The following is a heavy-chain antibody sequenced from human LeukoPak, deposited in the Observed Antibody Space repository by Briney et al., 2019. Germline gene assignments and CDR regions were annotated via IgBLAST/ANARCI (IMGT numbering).Heavy chain of an antibody. J-gene: IGHJ3*02. CDR3: AGEGSSSDAFDI. CDR2: ISSSSSYI. Sequence: GGSLRLSCAASGFTFSSYSMNWVRQAPGKGLEWVSSISSSSSYIYYADSVKGRFTISRDKAKNSLYLQMNSLRAEDTAVYYCAGEGSSSDAFDIWGQGTMVTVSS. V-gene: IGHV3-21*01. CDR1: GFTFSSYS. D-gene: IGHD6-13*01.